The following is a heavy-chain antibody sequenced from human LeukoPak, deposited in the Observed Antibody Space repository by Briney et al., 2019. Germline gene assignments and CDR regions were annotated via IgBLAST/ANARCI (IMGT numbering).Heavy chain of an antibody. V-gene: IGHV3-73*01. CDR2: IRSKANSYAT. D-gene: IGHD4-17*01. J-gene: IGHJ4*02. CDR3: TRHSYNYGDQPDY. Sequence: GGSLRLSCAASGFTFSGSAMHWVRQASGKGLEWVGRIRSKANSYATAYAASVKGRFTISRDDSKNTAYLQMNSLKTEDTAVYYCTRHSYNYGDQPDYWGQGTLVTVS. CDR1: GFTFSGSA.